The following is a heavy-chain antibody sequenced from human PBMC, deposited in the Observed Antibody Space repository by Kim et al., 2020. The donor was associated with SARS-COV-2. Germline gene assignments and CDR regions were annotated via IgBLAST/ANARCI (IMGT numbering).Heavy chain of an antibody. CDR2: IYSGGDT. V-gene: IGHV3-66*01. CDR3: ATFVFYYDCCYFYN. Sequence: GGSLRLSCAASGYTVTYSYMGWVRQAPGKGLEWVSLIYSGGDTIYADSVRGRLIISRDHSKNTLYLQMNSLRAEDTAVYYCATFVFYYDCCYFYNWGQGT. D-gene: IGHD3-22*01. CDR1: GYTVTYSY. J-gene: IGHJ1*01.